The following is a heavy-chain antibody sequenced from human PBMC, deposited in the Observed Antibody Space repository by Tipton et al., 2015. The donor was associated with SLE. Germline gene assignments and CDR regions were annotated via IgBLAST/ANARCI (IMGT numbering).Heavy chain of an antibody. CDR1: GGSFSGYY. J-gene: IGHJ3*02. CDR3: ARQGDVDTASPVAFDI. Sequence: TLSLTCAVYGGSFSGYYWSWIRQPPGKGLEWIGEINHSGSTNYNPSLRSRVTISVDTSKKHFSLKLISVTAVDTALYYCARQGDVDTASPVAFDIWGQGTMVTVSS. CDR2: INHSGST. D-gene: IGHD5-18*01. V-gene: IGHV4-34*01.